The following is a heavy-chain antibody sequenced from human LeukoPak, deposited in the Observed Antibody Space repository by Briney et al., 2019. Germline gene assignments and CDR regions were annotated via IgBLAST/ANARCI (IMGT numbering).Heavy chain of an antibody. Sequence: PGGSLRLSCAASGFTFSSYSMNWVRQAPGEGLEWVSSISSSSSYIYYADSVKGRFTISRDNAKNSLYLQMNSLRAEDTAVYNCARAVGYGGNSAADWGQGTLVTVSS. D-gene: IGHD4-23*01. J-gene: IGHJ4*02. CDR2: ISSSSSYI. CDR3: ARAVGYGGNSAAD. CDR1: GFTFSSYS. V-gene: IGHV3-21*01.